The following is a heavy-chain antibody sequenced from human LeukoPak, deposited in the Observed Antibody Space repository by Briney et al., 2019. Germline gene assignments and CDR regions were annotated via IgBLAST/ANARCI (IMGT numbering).Heavy chain of an antibody. CDR2: IVVGSGNT. CDR1: GFTFTSSA. J-gene: IGHJ4*02. D-gene: IGHD3-10*01. CDR3: ARDYYGSGSSVDY. Sequence: SVKVSCKASGFTFTSSAVQWVRQARGQRLEWIGWIVVGSGNTNYAQKFQERVTITRDMSTSTAYMELSSLRSEDTAVYYCARDYYGSGSSVDYWGQGTLVTVSS. V-gene: IGHV1-58*01.